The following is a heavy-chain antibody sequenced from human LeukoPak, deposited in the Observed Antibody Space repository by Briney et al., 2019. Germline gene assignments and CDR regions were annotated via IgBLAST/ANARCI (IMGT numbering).Heavy chain of an antibody. CDR3: ARDGSIAVAGTEGEYYYYGMDV. Sequence: GRSLRLSYAATGFTFSSYAMHWVRQAPGKGLEWVAVISYDGSNKYYADSVKGRFIISRDNSKNTLYLQMNSLRAEDTAVYYCARDGSIAVAGTEGEYYYYGMDVWGQGTTVTVSS. CDR1: GFTFSSYA. D-gene: IGHD6-19*01. J-gene: IGHJ6*02. CDR2: ISYDGSNK. V-gene: IGHV3-30-3*01.